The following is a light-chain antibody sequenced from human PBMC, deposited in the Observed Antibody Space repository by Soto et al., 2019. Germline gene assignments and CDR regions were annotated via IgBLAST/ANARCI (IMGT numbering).Light chain of an antibody. V-gene: IGKV3-20*01. CDR3: QQYGNSRT. CDR2: GAS. CDR1: QSVSSSY. J-gene: IGKJ1*01. Sequence: EIVLTQSPGTLSLSPGERATLSCRASQSVSSSYLAWYQQKPGQAPRHLIYGASIRATGIPDRFSGSGSGTDFTLTISRLEPEDFAVYYCQQYGNSRTFGQGTKVEIK.